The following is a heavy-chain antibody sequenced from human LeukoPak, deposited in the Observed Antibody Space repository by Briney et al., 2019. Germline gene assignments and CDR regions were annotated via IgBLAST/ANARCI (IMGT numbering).Heavy chain of an antibody. CDR2: IKEDGSVK. V-gene: IGHV3-7*01. CDR3: ARDAGWFRFDY. CDR1: GFSFGGSW. D-gene: IGHD2-15*01. J-gene: IGHJ4*02. Sequence: PGGSLRLSCAASGFSFGGSWMTWVGRAPGRGLEWLANIKEDGSVKNYEAPVKGRFTISRDNAKNSLYLHMNSLRAEDTAVYYCARDAGWFRFDYWGQGTLVTVSS.